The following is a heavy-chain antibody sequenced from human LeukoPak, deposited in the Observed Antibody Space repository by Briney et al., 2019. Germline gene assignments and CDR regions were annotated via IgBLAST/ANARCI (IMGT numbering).Heavy chain of an antibody. CDR1: GGSFSGYY. Sequence: PSETLSLTCADYGGSFSGYYWSWIRQPPGKGLEWIGEVNHSGSTNYNPSLKSRVTMSVDTSKNQFSLKLSSVTAADTAVYYCARGEAAAGPMDYMDVWDTGATVTVSS. J-gene: IGHJ6*03. V-gene: IGHV4-34*01. CDR3: ARGEAAAGPMDYMDV. D-gene: IGHD6-13*01. CDR2: VNHSGST.